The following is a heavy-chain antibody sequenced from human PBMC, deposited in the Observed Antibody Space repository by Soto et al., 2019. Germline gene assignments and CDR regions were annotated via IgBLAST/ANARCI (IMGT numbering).Heavy chain of an antibody. J-gene: IGHJ4*02. V-gene: IGHV3-64*01. D-gene: IGHD3-10*01. CDR2: INSNGGST. Sequence: EVQLVESGGGLVQPGGSLRLSCAASGFTFSRYAMYWVRQAPGKGLGCVSAINSNGGSTYYANSVKGRFTISRDNSKNTMYIQMGSLRAEDMAVYYCARSGDNGYYFDYWGQGTLVTVSS. CDR3: ARSGDNGYYFDY. CDR1: GFTFSRYA.